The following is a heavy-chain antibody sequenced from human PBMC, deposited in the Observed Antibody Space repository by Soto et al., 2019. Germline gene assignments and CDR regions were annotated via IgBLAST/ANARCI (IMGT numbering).Heavy chain of an antibody. Sequence: PSETLSLTCSVSGGSISSDDYYWTWIRQPPGEGLEWIGYIYYTGRTSSTPSLESRVTISIDTSKNQFSLKLSSVSAADTAVYYCAREGSSSPEYFDFWGREPWSPSPQ. V-gene: IGHV4-30-4*01. J-gene: IGHJ4*02. CDR3: AREGSSSPEYFDF. D-gene: IGHD2-15*01. CDR2: IYYTGRT. CDR1: GGSISSDDYY.